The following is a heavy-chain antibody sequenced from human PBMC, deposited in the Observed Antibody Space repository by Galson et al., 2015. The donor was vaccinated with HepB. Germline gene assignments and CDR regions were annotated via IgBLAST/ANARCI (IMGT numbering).Heavy chain of an antibody. CDR3: TTANRRFGTTFDY. D-gene: IGHD3-10*01. V-gene: IGHV3-33*08. CDR1: GFPFSTYG. CDR2: IRDDGNNK. Sequence: SLRLSCAASGFPFSTYGFHWVRQAPGKGLEWVALIRDDGNNKDYTKSVKGRFTISRDNSKNTLYVQMNSLKTEDTAVYYCTTANRRFGTTFDYWGQGTLVTVSS. J-gene: IGHJ4*02.